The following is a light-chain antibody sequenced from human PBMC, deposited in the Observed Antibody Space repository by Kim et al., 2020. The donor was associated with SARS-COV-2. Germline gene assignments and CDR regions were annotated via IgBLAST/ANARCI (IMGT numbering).Light chain of an antibody. CDR1: QSVSSNS. V-gene: IGKV3-20*01. CDR3: QQSGSSPKYT. J-gene: IGKJ2*01. Sequence: EIVLTQSPDILSLSPGERVTLSCRASQSVSSNSLAWYQQKPGQAPRLLFYAASSRATGSPDRFSGSGSGTDFILTISRLEPEDSAVYYCQQSGSSPKYTCGQGTRLDI. CDR2: AAS.